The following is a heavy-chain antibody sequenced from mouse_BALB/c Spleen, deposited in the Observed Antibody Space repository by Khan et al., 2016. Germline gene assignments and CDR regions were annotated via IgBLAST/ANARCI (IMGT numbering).Heavy chain of an antibody. Sequence: QVQLQQSGAELMKPGASVKISCKATGYTFNNYWIEWVKQRPGHGLEWIGDILPGSGNSNYNENLKGKATFTADTSSNTAYMQLSSLTSEDSAVSYCARGCYSMDYWGQGTSVTVSS. CDR2: ILPGSGNS. V-gene: IGHV1-9*01. CDR3: ARGCYSMDY. CDR1: GYTFNNYW. J-gene: IGHJ4*01.